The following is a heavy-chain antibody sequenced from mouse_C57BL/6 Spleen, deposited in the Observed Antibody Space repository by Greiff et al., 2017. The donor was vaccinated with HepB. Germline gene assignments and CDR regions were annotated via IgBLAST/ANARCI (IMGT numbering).Heavy chain of an antibody. V-gene: IGHV3-6*01. CDR2: ISYDGSN. J-gene: IGHJ3*01. D-gene: IGHD2-4*01. CDR1: GYSITSGYY. Sequence: EVQRVESGPGLVKPSQSLSLTCSVTGYSITSGYYWNWIRQFPGNKLEWMGYISYDGSNNYNPSLKNRISITRDTSKNQFFLKLNSVTTEDTATYYCARGYYDVYWGQGTLVTVSA. CDR3: ARGYYDVY.